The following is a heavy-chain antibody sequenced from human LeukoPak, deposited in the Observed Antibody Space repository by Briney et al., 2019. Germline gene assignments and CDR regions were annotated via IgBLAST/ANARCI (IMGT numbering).Heavy chain of an antibody. Sequence: PSETLSLTCTVSGGSISSSSYYWGWIRQPPGKGLEWIGSIYYSGSTYYNPSLKSRVTISVDTSKNQFSLKLSSVTAADTAVYYCARKAWIQLWLEFDPWGQGTLVTVSS. CDR1: GGSISSSSYY. CDR2: IYYSGST. J-gene: IGHJ5*02. CDR3: ARKAWIQLWLEFDP. V-gene: IGHV4-39*07. D-gene: IGHD5-18*01.